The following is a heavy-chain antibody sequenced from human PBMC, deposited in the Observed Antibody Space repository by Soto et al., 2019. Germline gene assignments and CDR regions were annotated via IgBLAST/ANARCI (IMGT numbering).Heavy chain of an antibody. V-gene: IGHV3-23*01. CDR1: GVTFSSYA. CDR3: AKGAWNYYNYYYMDV. Sequence: GGSLRLSCAASGVTFSSYAMSWVRQAPGKGLEWVSAISGSGGNTYYADSVKGRFTISRDNPKNTLYLQMNSLRAEDTAVYYCAKGAWNYYNYYYMDVWGKGTTVTVSS. CDR2: ISGSGGNT. J-gene: IGHJ6*03.